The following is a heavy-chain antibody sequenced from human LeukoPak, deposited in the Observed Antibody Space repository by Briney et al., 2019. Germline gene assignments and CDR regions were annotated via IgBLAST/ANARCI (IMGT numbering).Heavy chain of an antibody. D-gene: IGHD3-9*01. CDR3: ARRVVLTAYDY. CDR2: INPNSGGT. Sequence: ASVKVSCKASGYTFTGYYMHWVRQAPGQGLGWMGWINPNSGGTKYAQKFQGRVTMTRDTSISTAYMEVSRLTSDDTAVYYCARRVVLTAYDYWGQGTLVTVSS. V-gene: IGHV1-2*02. CDR1: GYTFTGYY. J-gene: IGHJ4*02.